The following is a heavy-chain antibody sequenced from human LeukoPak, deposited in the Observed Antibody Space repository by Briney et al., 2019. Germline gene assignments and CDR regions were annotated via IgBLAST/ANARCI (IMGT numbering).Heavy chain of an antibody. CDR2: IRYDGSNK. V-gene: IGHV3-30*02. CDR1: GFTFSSYG. CDR3: ANLMYKPKSDAFDI. Sequence: GGSLRLSCAASGFTFSSYGMHWVRQAPGKGLEWVAFIRYDGSNKYYADSVKGRFTISRDNSKNTLYLQMNSLRADDTAVYYCANLMYKPKSDAFDIWGQGTMVTVSS. D-gene: IGHD1-14*01. J-gene: IGHJ3*02.